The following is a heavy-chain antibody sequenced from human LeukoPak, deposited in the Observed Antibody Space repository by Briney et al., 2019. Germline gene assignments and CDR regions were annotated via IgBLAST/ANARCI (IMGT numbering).Heavy chain of an antibody. J-gene: IGHJ4*02. V-gene: IGHV3-33*01. CDR1: GFTFSSYG. Sequence: GGSLRLSCAASGFTFSSYGMHWVRQAPGKGLEWVAVIWDDGSNKYYADSVKGRFTISRDNSKNTLYLQMNSLRAEDTAVYYCARDLQAYCGGDCNAQGDYWGQGTLVTVSS. D-gene: IGHD2-21*02. CDR2: IWDDGSNK. CDR3: ARDLQAYCGGDCNAQGDY.